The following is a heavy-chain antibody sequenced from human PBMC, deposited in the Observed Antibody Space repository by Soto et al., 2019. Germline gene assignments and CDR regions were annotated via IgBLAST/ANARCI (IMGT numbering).Heavy chain of an antibody. J-gene: IGHJ4*02. Sequence: QIHLVQSGAEVKKTGASVEVSCKDSGYSIISYGISWVRQAPGQALEWMGWSSPYNCKTIHAQTFHGRVTLTRDTSTGTVYMELRTLSSDDTAVYYCARAGFITSWLPILGTGSRGVEVDFWGQGTLATVSS. D-gene: IGHD2-2*01. CDR2: SSPYNCKT. V-gene: IGHV1-18*01. CDR3: ARAGFITSWLPILGTGSRGVEVDF. CDR1: GYSIISYG.